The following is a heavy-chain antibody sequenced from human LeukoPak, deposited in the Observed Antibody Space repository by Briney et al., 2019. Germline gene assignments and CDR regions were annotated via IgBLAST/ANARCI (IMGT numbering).Heavy chain of an antibody. J-gene: IGHJ4*02. CDR1: GGSFSGYY. CDR2: INHSGST. V-gene: IGHV4-34*01. Sequence: SETPSLTCAVYGGSFSGYYWSWIRQPPGKGLEWIGEINHSGSTNYNPSLKSRVTISVDTSKNQFSLKLSSVTAADTAVYYCAARYDYIWGSYRYGFDYWSQGTLVTVSS. CDR3: AARYDYIWGSYRYGFDY. D-gene: IGHD3-16*02.